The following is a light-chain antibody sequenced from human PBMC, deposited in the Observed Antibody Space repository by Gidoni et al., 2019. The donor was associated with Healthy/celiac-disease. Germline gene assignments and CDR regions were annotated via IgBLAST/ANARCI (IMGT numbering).Light chain of an antibody. J-gene: IGKJ3*01. V-gene: IGKV1-5*03. Sequence: DIQMTQSPSTLSASVEDRVTITCRASQSISSWLAWYQQKPGKAPKLLIYKASSLRSGVPSRFSGSGSGTEFTLTISSLQPDDFATYCCQQYNSYLFTFGPGTKVDIK. CDR2: KAS. CDR3: QQYNSYLFT. CDR1: QSISSW.